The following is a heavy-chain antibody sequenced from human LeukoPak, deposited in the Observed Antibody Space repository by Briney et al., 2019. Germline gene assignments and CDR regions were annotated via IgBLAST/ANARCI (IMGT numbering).Heavy chain of an antibody. CDR1: NYSFSSYG. CDR3: ARDSSTYYGSEYFQH. V-gene: IGHV1-18*04. CDR2: IGAYSVNS. Sequence: GASVKVSCKASNYSFSSYGISWVRQAPGQGLEWMGWIGAYSVNSNYAQNFQGRVTMTTDTSTGTAYMELRSLRSDDTAVYYCARDSSTYYGSEYFQHWGQGTLVTVSS. J-gene: IGHJ1*01. D-gene: IGHD3-22*01.